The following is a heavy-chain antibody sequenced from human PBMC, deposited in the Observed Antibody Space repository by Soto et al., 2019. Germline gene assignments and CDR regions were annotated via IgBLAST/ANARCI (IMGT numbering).Heavy chain of an antibody. CDR1: GGSISSGGYY. CDR3: ARGPIWSDDYGDYGWFDP. Sequence: SETLSLTCTVSGGSISSGGYYWSWIRQHPGKGLERIGYIYYSGSTNYNPSLKSRVTISVDTSKNQFSLKLSSVTAADTAVYYCARGPIWSDDYGDYGWFDPWGQGTLVTVSS. D-gene: IGHD4-17*01. V-gene: IGHV4-61*08. J-gene: IGHJ5*02. CDR2: IYYSGST.